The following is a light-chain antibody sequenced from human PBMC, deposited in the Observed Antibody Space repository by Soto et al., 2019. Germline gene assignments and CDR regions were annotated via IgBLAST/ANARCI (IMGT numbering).Light chain of an antibody. CDR3: QQCSWHPFTVT. CDR1: QSVSSN. Sequence: EIVMTQSPATLSVSPGERATLSCRASQSVSSNLAWYQQKPGQAPRLLIYDASTRATGIPARSSGSGSGTEYTLTISSLQSEDSAVYYCQQCSWHPFTVTFGGGTKVEIK. V-gene: IGKV3-15*01. CDR2: DAS. J-gene: IGKJ4*01.